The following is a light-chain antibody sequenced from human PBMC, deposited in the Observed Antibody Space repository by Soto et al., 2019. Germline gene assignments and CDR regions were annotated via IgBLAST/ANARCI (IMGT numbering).Light chain of an antibody. CDR3: SSYAGTYTWV. V-gene: IGLV2-11*01. CDR1: SSDVGGYNY. J-gene: IGLJ3*02. CDR2: DVS. Sequence: QSVLTQPRSVSGSPGQSVTISCTGTSSDVGGYNYVSWYQQHPGKAPKLMIYDVSKRPSGVPDRFSGSKSGNTASLTISGVQAEDEADYYCSSYAGTYTWVFGGGTELTVL.